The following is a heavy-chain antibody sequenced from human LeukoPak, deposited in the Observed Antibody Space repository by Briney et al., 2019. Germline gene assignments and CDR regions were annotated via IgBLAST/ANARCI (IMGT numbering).Heavy chain of an antibody. D-gene: IGHD3-10*01. CDR1: GYTFTCYY. CDR2: INPNSGGT. Sequence: GASVKVSCKASGYTFTCYYMHWVRQAPGQGLEWMGRINPNSGGTNYAQKFQGRVTMTRDTSISTAYMELSRLRSDDTAVYYCAREITMVRGVISYYYMDVWGKGTTVTVSS. V-gene: IGHV1-2*06. J-gene: IGHJ6*03. CDR3: AREITMVRGVISYYYMDV.